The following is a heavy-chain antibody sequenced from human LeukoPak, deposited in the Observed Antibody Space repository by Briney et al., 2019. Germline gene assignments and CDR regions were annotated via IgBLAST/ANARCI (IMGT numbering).Heavy chain of an antibody. Sequence: GSLRLSCAASGFTFSDYYMSWIRQAPGKGLEWVSYISSSGSTIYYADSVKGRFTISRDNAKNPLYLQMNSLRAEDTAVYYCARDRSTVTTWVDYWGQGTLVTVSS. J-gene: IGHJ4*02. D-gene: IGHD4-17*01. V-gene: IGHV3-11*04. CDR1: GFTFSDYY. CDR3: ARDRSTVTTWVDY. CDR2: ISSSGSTI.